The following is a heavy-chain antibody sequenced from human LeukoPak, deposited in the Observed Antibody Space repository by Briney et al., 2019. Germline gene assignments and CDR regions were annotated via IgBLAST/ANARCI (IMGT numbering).Heavy chain of an antibody. CDR2: TYYRSKWYS. CDR3: ARYTSSWFFDS. Sequence: SQTLSLTCAISGDSVSSTSAAWNWIGQSPSRGLEWLERTYYRSKWYSDYAVSVRGRITVNPDTSTNQFSLQLNSVTPEDTAVYYCARYTSSWFFDSWGLGALVTVSS. D-gene: IGHD6-13*01. J-gene: IGHJ4*02. CDR1: GDSVSSTSAA. V-gene: IGHV6-1*01.